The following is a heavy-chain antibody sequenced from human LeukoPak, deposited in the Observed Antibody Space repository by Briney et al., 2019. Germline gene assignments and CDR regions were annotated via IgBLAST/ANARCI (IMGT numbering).Heavy chain of an antibody. CDR2: IHYSGST. J-gene: IGHJ4*02. Sequence: SETLSLTCTVSGDSVSSYYWSWIRQPPGKGLEWIGYIHYSGSTNYNPSLKSRVTISVDTSKNQVSLRLSSVTAADTAVYYCARHGTISSESYFDYWGQGALVTVSS. CDR3: ARHGTISSESYFDY. V-gene: IGHV4-59*08. CDR1: GDSVSSYY. D-gene: IGHD1-14*01.